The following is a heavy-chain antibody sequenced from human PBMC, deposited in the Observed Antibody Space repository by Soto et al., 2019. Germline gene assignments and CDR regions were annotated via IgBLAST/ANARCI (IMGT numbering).Heavy chain of an antibody. CDR3: ARDRATIYAFDI. D-gene: IGHD5-12*01. V-gene: IGHV3-66*01. CDR2: IYSGGST. Sequence: PGVSLRLSCAASGFTFSDYAMHWVRQAPGKGLEWVAVIYSGGSTYYADSVKGRFTISRDNSKNTLYLQMNSLRAEDTAVYYCARDRATIYAFDIWGQETMLTVS. J-gene: IGHJ3*02. CDR1: GFTFSDYA.